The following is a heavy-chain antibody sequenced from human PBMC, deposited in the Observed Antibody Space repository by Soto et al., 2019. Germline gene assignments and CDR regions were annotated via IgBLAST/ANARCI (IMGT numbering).Heavy chain of an antibody. D-gene: IGHD5-18*01. CDR3: ASRYGPCFDY. V-gene: IGHV4-59*08. Sequence: QVQLQESGPGLVKPSETLSLTCTVSGGSISSYYWSWIRQPPGKGLEWIGYIYYSGSTNYNPPLKSRVTTSVDTSKNRLSLILRSVTAGDRGVYYWASRYGPCFDYWSQRTMISVSS. J-gene: IGHJ4*02. CDR1: GGSISSYY. CDR2: IYYSGST.